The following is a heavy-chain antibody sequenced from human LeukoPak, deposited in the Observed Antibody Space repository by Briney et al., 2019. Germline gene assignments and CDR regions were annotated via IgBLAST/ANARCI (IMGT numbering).Heavy chain of an antibody. V-gene: IGHV1-46*01. CDR3: ARDQEGFDY. J-gene: IGHJ4*02. Sequence: ASVKVSCKASGYSFTSNFMHWVRQAPGQGLEWMGMIYPRDGSTSYAQKFQGRVTVTRDTSTSTVHMELSGLRSEDTAVYYCARDQEGFDYWGQGTLVTVSS. CDR1: GYSFTSNF. CDR2: IYPRDGST.